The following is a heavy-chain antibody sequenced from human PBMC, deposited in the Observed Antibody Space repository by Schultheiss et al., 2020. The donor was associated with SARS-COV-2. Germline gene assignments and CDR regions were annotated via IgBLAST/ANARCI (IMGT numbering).Heavy chain of an antibody. D-gene: IGHD3-22*01. CDR2: ISYDGRND. CDR3: AKPYLSGYYYASAFDI. V-gene: IGHV3-30*18. J-gene: IGHJ3*02. Sequence: GESLKISCAASGFTFSSYGMHWVRQAPGKGLEWVAVISYDGRNDYYADSIKGRFTISRDNSKNTLYLQMNSLRAEDTAVYYCAKPYLSGYYYASAFDIWGQGTMVTVSS. CDR1: GFTFSSYG.